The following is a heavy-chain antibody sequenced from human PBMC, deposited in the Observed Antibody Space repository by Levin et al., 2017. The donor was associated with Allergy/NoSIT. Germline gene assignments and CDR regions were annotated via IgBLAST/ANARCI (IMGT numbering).Heavy chain of an antibody. CDR3: ARDPMVRGVMNWYFDL. CDR1: GGTFSSYA. Sequence: AASVKVSCKASGGTFSSYAISWVRQAPGQGLEWMGGIIPIFGTANYAQKFQGRVTITADKSTSTAYMELSSLRSEDTAVYYCARDPMVRGVMNWYFDLWGRGTLVTVSS. J-gene: IGHJ2*01. V-gene: IGHV1-69*06. CDR2: IIPIFGTA. D-gene: IGHD3-10*01.